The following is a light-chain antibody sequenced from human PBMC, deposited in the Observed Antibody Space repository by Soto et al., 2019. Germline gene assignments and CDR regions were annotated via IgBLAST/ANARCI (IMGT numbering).Light chain of an antibody. CDR2: RNN. CDR3: TAWDDSLRGRV. J-gene: IGLJ2*01. Sequence: QTVVTQPPSASGAPGQRVTISCSGSSSNVGSNYLYWYQQLPGTGPKLLIYRNNQRPSGVPDRFSGSKSGTSASLAISGLRSEDEADYYCTAWDDSLRGRVFGGGTQLTVL. V-gene: IGLV1-47*01. CDR1: SSNVGSNY.